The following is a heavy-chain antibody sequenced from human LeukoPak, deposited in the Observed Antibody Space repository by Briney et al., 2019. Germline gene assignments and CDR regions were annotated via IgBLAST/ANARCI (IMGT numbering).Heavy chain of an antibody. CDR2: ISWNSGSI. J-gene: IGHJ5*02. D-gene: IGHD3-22*01. CDR3: ARADYYDSSGYGFDP. V-gene: IGHV3-9*01. Sequence: PGRSLRLSCAASGFTFDDYAMHWVRQAPGKGLEWVSGISWNSGSIGYADAVKGRFTISRDNAKNSLYLQMNSLRAEDTAVYYCARADYYDSSGYGFDPWGQGTLVTVSS. CDR1: GFTFDDYA.